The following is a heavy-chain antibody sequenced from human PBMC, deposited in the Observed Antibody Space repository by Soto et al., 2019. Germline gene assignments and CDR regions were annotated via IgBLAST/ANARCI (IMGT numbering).Heavy chain of an antibody. D-gene: IGHD3-22*01. J-gene: IGHJ6*01. V-gene: IGHV4-38-2*01. CDR1: VYSILIGYS. CDR2: IFHNGNS. CDR3: ATSEVIFTSQGGMEV. Sequence: SWSXSLTCFFAVYSILIGYSLIWFRQSPEMGLQWIGTIFHNGNSSYNPSLKSRLKISVHKSRNEFSPNIRFVTAADTAIYYCATSEVIFTSQGGMEVWGQGTTVNVYS.